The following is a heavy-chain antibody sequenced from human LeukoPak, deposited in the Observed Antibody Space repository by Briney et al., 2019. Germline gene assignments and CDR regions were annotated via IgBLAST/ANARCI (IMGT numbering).Heavy chain of an antibody. Sequence: PSETLSLTCTVSGGSIGSGDYYWSWIRQPPGKGLEWIGYIYYSGNTYYNPSLKSRVTISVDTSKNQFSLRLSSVTAADTAVYYCAREVLLWFGELSLGNLDYWGQGTLVTVSS. D-gene: IGHD3-10*01. CDR1: GGSIGSGDYY. V-gene: IGHV4-30-4*01. J-gene: IGHJ4*02. CDR3: AREVLLWFGELSLGNLDY. CDR2: IYYSGNT.